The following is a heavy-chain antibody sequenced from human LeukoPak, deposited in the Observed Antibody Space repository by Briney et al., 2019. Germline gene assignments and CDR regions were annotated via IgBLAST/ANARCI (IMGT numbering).Heavy chain of an antibody. V-gene: IGHV4-59*12. D-gene: IGHD3-22*01. CDR1: GGSISTYY. Sequence: SETLSLTRTVSGGSISTYYWNWLRQPPGKGLEWIGYIYYSGSTNYNPSLKSRVTISVDTSKNQFSLKLSSVTAADTAVYYCARSGSGYHPVDYWGQGTLVTVSS. CDR2: IYYSGST. CDR3: ARSGSGYHPVDY. J-gene: IGHJ4*02.